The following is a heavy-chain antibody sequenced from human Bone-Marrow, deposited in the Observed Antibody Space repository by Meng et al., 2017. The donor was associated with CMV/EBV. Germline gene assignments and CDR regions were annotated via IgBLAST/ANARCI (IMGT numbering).Heavy chain of an antibody. CDR2: FHHSGST. CDR1: GGSVSSGSYY. V-gene: IGHV4-61*01. CDR3: VRVPLFGGDYTGHFYGMDV. D-gene: IGHD3-16*01. Sequence: SETLSLTCTVSGGSVSSGSYYWTWVRQSPGKGLEWIGNFHHSGSTNYNPSLRSRLTISVDTSKSQVSLMVRSVTPADTSVYSCVRVPLFGGDYTGHFYGMDVWGQGTTVTVSS. J-gene: IGHJ6*01.